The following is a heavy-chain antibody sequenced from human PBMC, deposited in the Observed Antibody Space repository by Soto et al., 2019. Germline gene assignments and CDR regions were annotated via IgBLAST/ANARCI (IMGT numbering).Heavy chain of an antibody. J-gene: IGHJ5*02. V-gene: IGHV4-39*01. CDR2: IYYSGST. CDR1: GGSISSSSYY. Sequence: QLQLQESGPGLVKPSETLSLTCTVSGGSISSSSYYWGWIRLPPGKGLEWLGSIYYSGSTYYNPSLNSRVTISVDTSKNQFSLTLSAVTAADTAVSYCARLSVAGTSWFDPWGQETLVTASS. CDR3: ARLSVAGTSWFDP. D-gene: IGHD6-19*01.